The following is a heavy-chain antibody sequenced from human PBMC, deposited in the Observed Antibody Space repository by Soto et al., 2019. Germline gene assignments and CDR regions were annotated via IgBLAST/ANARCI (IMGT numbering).Heavy chain of an antibody. CDR2: ISSSSSYT. J-gene: IGHJ6*02. Sequence: GASVRLSCAASGFTFSDYYMSWIRQAPGKGLEWVSYISSSSSYTDYADSVKGRFTISRDNAKNSLYLQMNSLRAEDTAVYYCARDVRRFLSLSSMDVWGQGTTVTVYS. D-gene: IGHD3-3*01. CDR1: GFTFSDYY. V-gene: IGHV3-11*06. CDR3: ARDVRRFLSLSSMDV.